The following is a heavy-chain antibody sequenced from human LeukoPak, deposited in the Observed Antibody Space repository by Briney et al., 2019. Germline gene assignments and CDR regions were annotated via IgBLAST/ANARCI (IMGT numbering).Heavy chain of an antibody. Sequence: SETLSLTCAVYGGSFSGYYWSWIRQPPGKGLEWIGEINHSGSTNYNPSLKSRVTISVDTSKNQFSLKLSSVTAADTAVYYCARGYYGDPTFYYYYGMDVWGQGTTVTVSS. CDR1: GGSFSGYY. CDR2: INHSGST. V-gene: IGHV4-34*01. D-gene: IGHD4-17*01. J-gene: IGHJ6*02. CDR3: ARGYYGDPTFYYYYGMDV.